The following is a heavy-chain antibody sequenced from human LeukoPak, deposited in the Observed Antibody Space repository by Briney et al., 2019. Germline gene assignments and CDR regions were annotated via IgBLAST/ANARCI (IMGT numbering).Heavy chain of an antibody. D-gene: IGHD3-9*01. V-gene: IGHV3-30*04. CDR3: FKQKAAYDILTGLH. Sequence: GKSLRLCCAAAGFTFSSYAMHWVRHAPGKGLEWVAVISYDGSNKYYADSVKGRFTISRDNSKNTLYLQMNSLRAEDTAVFFFFKQKAAYDILTGLHWGQGTLVTVSS. CDR2: ISYDGSNK. CDR1: GFTFSSYA. J-gene: IGHJ4*02.